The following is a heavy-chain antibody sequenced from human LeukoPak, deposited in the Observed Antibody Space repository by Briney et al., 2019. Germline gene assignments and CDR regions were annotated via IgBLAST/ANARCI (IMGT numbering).Heavy chain of an antibody. V-gene: IGHV1-8*01. Sequence: ASVKVSCKASGYTFTSYDINWVRQATGQGLEWMGWMNPNSGNTGYAQKFQGRVTMTRKTSISTAYMELSSLRSEDTAVYFCARGYDSSGYSPVDSWGQGTLATVSS. CDR3: ARGYDSSGYSPVDS. CDR1: GYTFTSYD. CDR2: MNPNSGNT. D-gene: IGHD3-22*01. J-gene: IGHJ4*02.